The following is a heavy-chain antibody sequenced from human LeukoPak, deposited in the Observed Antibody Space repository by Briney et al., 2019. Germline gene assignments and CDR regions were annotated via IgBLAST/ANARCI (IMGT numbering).Heavy chain of an antibody. D-gene: IGHD3-10*01. CDR2: FGPQVGET. Sequence: ASVTVSCKVSGSTLTEISIDWVRQAPGKGLECMGTFGPQVGETIHAQKLQGRLEMTADTSTDTAYMEMTSLQSEDTAVYYCATGAMVYEYWGQGTLVTVSS. V-gene: IGHV1-24*01. CDR3: ATGAMVYEY. CDR1: GSTLTEIS. J-gene: IGHJ4*02.